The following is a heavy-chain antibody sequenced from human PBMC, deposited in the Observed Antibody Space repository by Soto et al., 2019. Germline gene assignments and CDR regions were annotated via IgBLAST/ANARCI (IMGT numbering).Heavy chain of an antibody. Sequence: HGGSLRLSCAASGFTFSDYYMSWIRQAPGKGLEWVSYISTSGSYTNYGDSVKGRFTISRDNAKNSVYLQMNSLRAEDTAVYYCARDQDRDGDYNMFDNWGHGTLVTVS. CDR3: ARDQDRDGDYNMFDN. CDR2: ISTSGSYT. CDR1: GFTFSDYY. D-gene: IGHD5-12*01. J-gene: IGHJ4*01. V-gene: IGHV3-11*06.